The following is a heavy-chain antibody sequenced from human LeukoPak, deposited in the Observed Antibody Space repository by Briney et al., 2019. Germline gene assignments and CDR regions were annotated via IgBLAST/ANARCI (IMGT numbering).Heavy chain of an antibody. J-gene: IGHJ4*02. Sequence: GRSLRLSCAASGFTFIHYGMHWVRQAPGRGLECVAVIWNDGSNKYYADSVKGRFTISRDNSQNTVDLHMNSLRAEDTAVYYCAKDAQRGFDYSNSLEYWGQGTLVTVSS. D-gene: IGHD4-11*01. CDR1: GFTFIHYG. CDR3: AKDAQRGFDYSNSLEY. V-gene: IGHV3-33*06. CDR2: IWNDGSNK.